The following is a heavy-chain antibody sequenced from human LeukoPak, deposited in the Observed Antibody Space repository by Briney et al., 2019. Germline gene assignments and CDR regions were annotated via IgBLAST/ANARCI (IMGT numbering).Heavy chain of an antibody. Sequence: PGGSLRLSCAASGFIFSSYSMNWVRQAPGKGLEWVSSISSSSSYIYYADSVKGRFTISRDNAKNSLYLQMNSLRAEDTAVYYCARDWAYYDILTGYPPDYWGQGTLVTVSS. CDR1: GFIFSSYS. CDR2: ISSSSSYI. CDR3: ARDWAYYDILTGYPPDY. J-gene: IGHJ4*02. D-gene: IGHD3-9*01. V-gene: IGHV3-21*01.